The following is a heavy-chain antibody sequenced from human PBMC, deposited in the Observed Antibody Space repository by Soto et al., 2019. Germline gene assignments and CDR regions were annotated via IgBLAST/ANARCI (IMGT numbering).Heavy chain of an antibody. D-gene: IGHD2-8*02. V-gene: IGHV1-69*01. Sequence: QVQLVQSGAEVKKTGSSVKVSCKASGGTFSIYGSSWVRQAPGQGPEWIGGIIPILTTPNYAQKFHGRVTIVADESTTTVYMELSSLKSEDTAVYYCATSVGIAPTGEDGMDVWGQGTSVTVSS. CDR1: GGTFSIYG. CDR3: ATSVGIAPTGEDGMDV. J-gene: IGHJ6*02. CDR2: IIPILTTP.